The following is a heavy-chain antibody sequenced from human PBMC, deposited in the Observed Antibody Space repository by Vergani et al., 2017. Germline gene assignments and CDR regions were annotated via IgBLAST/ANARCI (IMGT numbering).Heavy chain of an antibody. CDR1: GAPISYWC. CDR2: LCPSGST. CDR3: ATIGYRRWGYYFDY. V-gene: IGHV4-4*07. D-gene: IGHD2-2*02. Sequence: QLQLQESGPGLVKPSETLSLICSASGAPISYWCWSWLRQPAGKGLEWIGRLCPSGSTNYKPSLKSRVTMSIDTSKNQFSLKLTSVTAADTAVYYCATIGYRRWGYYFDYWGQGILVTVSS. J-gene: IGHJ4*02.